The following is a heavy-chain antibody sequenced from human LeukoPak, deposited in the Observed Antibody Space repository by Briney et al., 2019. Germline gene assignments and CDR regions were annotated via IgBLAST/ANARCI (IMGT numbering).Heavy chain of an antibody. CDR1: GYTFTGYY. CDR3: ARISLTGYAPISGYFDY. V-gene: IGHV1-2*02. CDR2: INPNSGGT. Sequence: ASVTVSCKASGYTFTGYYMHWVRQAPGQGLEWMGWINPNSGGTNYAQKFQGRVTMTRDTSISTAYMELSRLRSDDTAVYYCARISLTGYAPISGYFDYWGQGTLVTVSS. J-gene: IGHJ4*02. D-gene: IGHD3-9*01.